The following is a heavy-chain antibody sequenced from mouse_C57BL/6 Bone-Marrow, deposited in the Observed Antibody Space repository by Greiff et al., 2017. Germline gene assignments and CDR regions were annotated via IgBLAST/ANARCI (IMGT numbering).Heavy chain of an antibody. CDR3: AREGGDSSGYPAWFAY. D-gene: IGHD3-2*02. J-gene: IGHJ3*01. V-gene: IGHV1-69*01. CDR2: IDPSDSYT. Sequence: QVQLQQPGAELVMPGASVKLSCKASGYTFTSYWMHWVKQRPGQGLEWIGEIDPSDSYTNYNQKFKGKSTLTVDKSSSTACMQLSSLTSEDSAVYYCAREGGDSSGYPAWFAYWGQGTLVTVSA. CDR1: GYTFTSYW.